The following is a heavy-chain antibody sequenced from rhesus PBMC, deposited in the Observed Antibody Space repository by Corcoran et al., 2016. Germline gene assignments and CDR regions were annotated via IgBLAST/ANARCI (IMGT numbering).Heavy chain of an antibody. V-gene: IGHV4-76*01. D-gene: IGHD5-36*01. CDR2: IYGSSGST. Sequence: QVQLQESGPGVVKPSETLSLTCAVSGYSISSGYDWSWIRQPPWKGLEWIGYIYGSSGSTNYTPSLKNRVTISKDTSKTQFALRVSSVTAAATAVYCCARDRATVDFDYWGQGVLVTVSS. J-gene: IGHJ4*01. CDR3: ARDRATVDFDY. CDR1: GYSISSGYD.